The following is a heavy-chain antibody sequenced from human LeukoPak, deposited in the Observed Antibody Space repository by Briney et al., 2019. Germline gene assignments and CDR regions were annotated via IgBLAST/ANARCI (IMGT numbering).Heavy chain of an antibody. CDR1: GFTFSNNW. CDR2: VKKDASEK. D-gene: IGHD1-26*01. V-gene: IGHV3-7*01. J-gene: IGHJ4*02. Sequence: PGGSLRLSCAASGFTFSNNWMTWVRQAPGKGLEWVASVKKDASEKYYVDSVKGRFTISRDNSKNTLYLQMNSLRAEDTAVYYCARAKRFIVGVLLYWGQGTLVTVSS. CDR3: ARAKRFIVGVLLY.